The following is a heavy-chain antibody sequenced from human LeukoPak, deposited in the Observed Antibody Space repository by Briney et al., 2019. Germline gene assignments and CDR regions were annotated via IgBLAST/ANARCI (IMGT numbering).Heavy chain of an antibody. V-gene: IGHV3-66*01. Sequence: GGSLRLSCTASGFIVTNNYINWVRQAPGKGLEWVSLVYSGGSTYYADSVKGRFTISRDNSKNMVYLQMNSLRAEDTAMYYCARAPPAVLFDTYGGGQGTLVTVSS. CDR3: ARAPPAVLFDTYG. J-gene: IGHJ4*02. CDR2: VYSGGST. D-gene: IGHD2/OR15-2a*01. CDR1: GFIVTNNY.